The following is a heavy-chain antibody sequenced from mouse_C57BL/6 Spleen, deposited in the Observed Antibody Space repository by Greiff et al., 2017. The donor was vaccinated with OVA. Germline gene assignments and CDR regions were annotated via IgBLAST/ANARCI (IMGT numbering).Heavy chain of an antibody. CDR2: IRNKANGYTT. V-gene: IGHV7-3*01. CDR3: ARDSSGYLDY. CDR1: GFTFTDYY. Sequence: EVHLVESGGGLVQPGGSLSLSCAASGFTFTDYYMSWVRQPPGKALEWLGFIRNKANGYTTEYSASVKGRFTISRDNSQSILYLQMNALRAEDSATYYCARDSSGYLDYWGQGTTLTVSA. D-gene: IGHD3-2*02. J-gene: IGHJ2*01.